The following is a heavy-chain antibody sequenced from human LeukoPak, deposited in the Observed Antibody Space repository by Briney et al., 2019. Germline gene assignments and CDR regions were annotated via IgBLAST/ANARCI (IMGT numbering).Heavy chain of an antibody. J-gene: IGHJ4*02. CDR2: ISPSSSYI. CDR3: ARDLTGGEYFDS. CDR1: GFTLSSFK. Sequence: PGGSLRLFCAASGFTLSSFKMTWVRQAPGKGLEWVASISPSSSYISYADSLKGRVTVSRDNAKNSVFLQMSSLRAEDTAVYFCARDLTGGEYFDSWGQGTLVSVSS. D-gene: IGHD3-16*01. V-gene: IGHV3-21*01.